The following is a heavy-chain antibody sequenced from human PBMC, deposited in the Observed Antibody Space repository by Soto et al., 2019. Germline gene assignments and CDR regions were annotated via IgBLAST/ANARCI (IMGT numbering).Heavy chain of an antibody. CDR3: ARHTRNQFDP. Sequence: QLQLQESGPGLVKPSETLSLTCTVSGDSMTSSSYYWGWIRQPPGEGLEWIGSIYYSERTSYNSGSTYYSPSLKSRVTISGDTSKSQFSLKLSSVTAADTAVYYCARHTRNQFDPWGQGTLVTVSS. V-gene: IGHV4-39*01. CDR1: GDSMTSSSYY. CDR2: IYYSERTSYNSGST. J-gene: IGHJ5*02.